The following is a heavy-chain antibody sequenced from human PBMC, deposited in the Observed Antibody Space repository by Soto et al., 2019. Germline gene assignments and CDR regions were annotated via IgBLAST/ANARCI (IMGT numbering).Heavy chain of an antibody. D-gene: IGHD1-26*01. CDR1: GYTFTSYY. CDR3: AIAKDSGSYYLPYYYYGMDV. V-gene: IGHV1-46*01. CDR2: INPSGGST. J-gene: IGHJ6*02. Sequence: ASVKVSCKASGYTFTSYYMHWVRQAPGQGLEWKGIINPSGGSTSYAQKFQGRVTMTRDTSTSTVYMELSSLRSEDTAVYYCAIAKDSGSYYLPYYYYGMDVWGQGTTVTVSS.